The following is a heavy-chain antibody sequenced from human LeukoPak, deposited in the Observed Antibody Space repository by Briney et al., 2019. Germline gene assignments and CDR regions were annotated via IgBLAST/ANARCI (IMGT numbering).Heavy chain of an antibody. Sequence: PGGSLRLSCAASEFTFSNYAMRWVRQAPGKGLEWVSSISGDGAYTYYADSVKGRFTISRDNSKNTLYLQMNSLRAEDTAVYYCARGPSGYHNTGGQGTLVTVSS. J-gene: IGHJ4*02. CDR2: ISGDGAYT. CDR1: EFTFSNYA. CDR3: ARGPSGYHNT. D-gene: IGHD5-12*01. V-gene: IGHV3-23*01.